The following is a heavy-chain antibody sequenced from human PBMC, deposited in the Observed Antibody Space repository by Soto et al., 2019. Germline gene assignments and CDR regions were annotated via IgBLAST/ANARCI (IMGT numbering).Heavy chain of an antibody. D-gene: IGHD6-19*01. Sequence: QVQLQQSGPGLVKPSQTLSLTCAISGDSVSSNSAAWDWIRQSPSRGLEWLGRTYYRTKWYDDYAASVKSRITINPDTSKNQFSLQLKSMPADDTAVYYCAMSAGRFDYWCQGSLVTVSS. J-gene: IGHJ4*02. CDR2: TYYRTKWYD. V-gene: IGHV6-1*01. CDR1: GDSVSSNSAA. CDR3: AMSAGRFDY.